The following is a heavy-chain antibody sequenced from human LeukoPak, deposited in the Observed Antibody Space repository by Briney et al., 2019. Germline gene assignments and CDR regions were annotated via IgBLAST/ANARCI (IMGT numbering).Heavy chain of an antibody. CDR2: INWNGGST. Sequence: GGSLRLSCAASGFTFDDYGMSWVRHAPGKGLEWVSCINWNGGSTAYADSVKGRFTISRDNAKNSLYLQMNSLRAEDTALYYCARRVGGSSGYYGGAFDIWGQGTMVTVSS. CDR1: GFTFDDYG. D-gene: IGHD3-22*01. CDR3: ARRVGGSSGYYGGAFDI. J-gene: IGHJ3*02. V-gene: IGHV3-20*04.